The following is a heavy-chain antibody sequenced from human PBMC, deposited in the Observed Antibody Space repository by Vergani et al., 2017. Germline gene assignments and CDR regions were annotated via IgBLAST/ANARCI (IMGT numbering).Heavy chain of an antibody. D-gene: IGHD3-10*01. CDR2: IKSKTDGGTT. J-gene: IGHJ1*01. Sequence: EVQLVESGGGLVKPGGSLRLSCAASGFTFSNAWMSWVRQAPGKGLEWVGRIKSKTDGGTTDYAAPVKGRFTISRDDSKNTLYLQMNSLKTEDTAVYYCTTSYMVRGSGYFQHWGQGTLVTVSS. CDR1: GFTFSNAW. CDR3: TTSYMVRGSGYFQH. V-gene: IGHV3-15*01.